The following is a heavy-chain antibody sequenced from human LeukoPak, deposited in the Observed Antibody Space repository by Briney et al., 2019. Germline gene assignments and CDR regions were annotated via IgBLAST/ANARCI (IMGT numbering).Heavy chain of an antibody. J-gene: IGHJ4*02. D-gene: IGHD2-21*02. Sequence: GGSLRLFCAASGFTFSSYGMHWVRQAPGKGLEWVAVISYDGSNKYYADSVKGRFTISRDNSKNTLYLQMNSLRAEDTAVYYCAKDGLCGGDCYSYFDYWGQGTLVTVSS. CDR3: AKDGLCGGDCYSYFDY. CDR2: ISYDGSNK. CDR1: GFTFSSYG. V-gene: IGHV3-30*18.